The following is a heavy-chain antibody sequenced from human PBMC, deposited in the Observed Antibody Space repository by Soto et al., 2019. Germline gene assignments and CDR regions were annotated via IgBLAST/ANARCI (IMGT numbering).Heavy chain of an antibody. J-gene: IGHJ4*02. CDR1: GGSFSGYY. Sequence: QVQLQQWGAGLLKPSETLSLTCAVYGGSFSGYYWSWIRQPPGKGLEWIGEINHSGSTNYNPSLMSRVTISVDTSKNQFSLKLSSVTAADTAVYYCARVSTGTLDYWGQGTLVTVSS. D-gene: IGHD4-17*01. CDR2: INHSGST. V-gene: IGHV4-34*01. CDR3: ARVSTGTLDY.